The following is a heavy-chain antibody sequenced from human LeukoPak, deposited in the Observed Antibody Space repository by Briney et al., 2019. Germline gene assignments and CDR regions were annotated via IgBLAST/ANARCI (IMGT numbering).Heavy chain of an antibody. CDR1: GGSFSGYY. J-gene: IGHJ4*02. D-gene: IGHD3-10*01. CDR2: INHSGST. V-gene: IGHV4-34*01. Sequence: SETLSLTCAVYGGSFSGYYWSWIRKPPGKGLEWIGEINHSGSTNYNPSLKSRVTISVDTSKNQFSLKLSSVTAADTAVYYCARHVRLLWFGELLGQLDYWGQGTLVTVSS. CDR3: ARHVRLLWFGELLGQLDY.